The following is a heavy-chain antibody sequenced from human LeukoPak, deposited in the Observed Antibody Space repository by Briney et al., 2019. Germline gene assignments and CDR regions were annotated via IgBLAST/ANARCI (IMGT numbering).Heavy chain of an antibody. Sequence: SETLSLTCTVSGGSISSYYWSWIRQPPGEGLEWIGYIYYSGSTNYNPSLKSRVTMSVDTSKNQFSLKLSSVTAADTAVYYCARDRGSYFLDWGQGTLVTVSS. D-gene: IGHD1-26*01. J-gene: IGHJ4*02. CDR1: GGSISSYY. CDR2: IYYSGST. V-gene: IGHV4-59*01. CDR3: ARDRGSYFLD.